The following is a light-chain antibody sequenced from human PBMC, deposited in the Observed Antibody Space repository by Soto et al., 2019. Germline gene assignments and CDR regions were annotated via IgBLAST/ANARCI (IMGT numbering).Light chain of an antibody. J-gene: IGKJ3*01. CDR2: GAS. CDR1: QSVNSNY. Sequence: EIVLTQSPCTLSVSTGERVTLSCRASQSVNSNYLAWYQQRPGQAPRLLIFGASYRATGIPFRFSGSGSGTDFTLTINRLEPEDFAVYYCQQYSSSPPEFTFGPGTKVDSK. CDR3: QQYSSSPPEFT. V-gene: IGKV3-20*01.